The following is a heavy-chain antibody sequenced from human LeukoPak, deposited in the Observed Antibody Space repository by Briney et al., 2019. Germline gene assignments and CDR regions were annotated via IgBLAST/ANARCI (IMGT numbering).Heavy chain of an antibody. CDR3: TRERDSSGWYSYY. CDR2: IRSKAYGGTT. D-gene: IGHD6-19*01. Sequence: GGSLRLSCAASGFTFSSYWMSWVRQAPGKGLEWVGFIRSKAYGGTTEYAASVKGRFTISRDDSKSIAYLQMNSLKTEDTAVYYCTRERDSSGWYSYYWGQGTLVTVSS. V-gene: IGHV3-49*04. J-gene: IGHJ4*02. CDR1: GFTFSSYW.